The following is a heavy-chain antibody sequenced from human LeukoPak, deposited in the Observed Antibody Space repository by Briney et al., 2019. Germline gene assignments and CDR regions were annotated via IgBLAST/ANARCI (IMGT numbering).Heavy chain of an antibody. CDR3: AKSHSSSDEFDY. V-gene: IGHV4-39*07. CDR2: IYYSGTT. CDR1: GGSISSPTYY. Sequence: SETLSLTCTVSGGSISSPTYYWGWNRQPPGKGLEWIGSIYYSGTTYYNPSLKSRVTISVDTSKKQFSLKLSSVTAADTAVYYCAKSHSSSDEFDYWGQGTLVTVSS. D-gene: IGHD6-6*01. J-gene: IGHJ4*02.